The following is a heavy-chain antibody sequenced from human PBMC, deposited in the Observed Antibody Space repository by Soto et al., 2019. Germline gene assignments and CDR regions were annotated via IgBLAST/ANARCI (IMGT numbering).Heavy chain of an antibody. V-gene: IGHV4-59*11. CDR1: GGSISDHY. D-gene: IGHD1-1*01. J-gene: IGHJ4*02. CDR3: AKSVYNWNDGFFDY. Sequence: SETLSLTCTVSGGSISDHYYMWIRQSPGKGLEYIGYIHNGGSTNYNPSLKSRVIISVDTSKNTLYLQMSSLRAEDTAVYYCAKSVYNWNDGFFDYWGQGTLVTVSS. CDR2: IHNGGST.